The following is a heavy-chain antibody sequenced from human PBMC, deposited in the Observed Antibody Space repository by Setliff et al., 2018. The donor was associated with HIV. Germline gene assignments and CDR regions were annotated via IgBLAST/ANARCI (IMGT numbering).Heavy chain of an antibody. CDR2: IYTSGST. Sequence: TLSLTCTVSGGSISSGSYYWSWIRQPAGKGLEWIGHIYTSGSTNYNPSLKSRVTISVDTSKNQFSLKLSSVTAADTAVYYCARGNNGYYYDSSGYYHWGQGTLVTV. V-gene: IGHV4-61*09. J-gene: IGHJ5*02. D-gene: IGHD3-22*01. CDR3: ARGNNGYYYDSSGYYH. CDR1: GGSISSGSYY.